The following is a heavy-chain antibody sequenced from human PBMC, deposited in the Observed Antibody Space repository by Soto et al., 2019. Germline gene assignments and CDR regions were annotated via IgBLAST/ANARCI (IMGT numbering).Heavy chain of an antibody. J-gene: IGHJ4*02. V-gene: IGHV1-69*13. CDR2: IIPIFVTS. Sequence: SSVKLSCKSSGGTFSTFGFSWVRQAPGQGLEWMGGIIPIFVTSHYAQRFQGRVTITADESTSTAYMELRSLRSEDTAVYYCAKRSSSSTFDYWGQGTLVTVSS. CDR1: GGTFSTFG. CDR3: AKRSSSSTFDY. D-gene: IGHD6-6*01.